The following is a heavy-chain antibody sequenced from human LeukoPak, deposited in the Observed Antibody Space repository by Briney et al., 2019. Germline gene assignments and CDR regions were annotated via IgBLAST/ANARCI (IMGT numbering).Heavy chain of an antibody. D-gene: IGHD1-14*01. CDR3: ARNLTAGFFDY. V-gene: IGHV4-38-2*01. CDR1: GSSITSNYF. J-gene: IGHJ4*02. CDR2: IYYSWGM. Sequence: SETLSLTCAASGSSITSNYFWGWIRQPPGKALEWIATIYYSWGMYFNPSLKSRVTVSLDASKNQFSLKMTSLTAADTAIYYCARNLTAGFFDYWGQGIMVTVSS.